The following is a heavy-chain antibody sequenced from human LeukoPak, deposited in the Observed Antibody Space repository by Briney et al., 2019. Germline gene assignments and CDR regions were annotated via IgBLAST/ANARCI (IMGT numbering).Heavy chain of an antibody. CDR1: GGSISSGSYY. CDR3: ARGTGRIAADY. CDR2: IYTSGST. J-gene: IGHJ4*02. V-gene: IGHV4-61*02. Sequence: PSQTLSLTCTVSGGSISSGSYYWSWIRQPAGEGLEWIGRIYTSGSTNYNPSLKSRVTISVDTSKNQFSLKLSSVTAADTAVYYCARGTGRIAADYWGQGTLVTVSS. D-gene: IGHD6-13*01.